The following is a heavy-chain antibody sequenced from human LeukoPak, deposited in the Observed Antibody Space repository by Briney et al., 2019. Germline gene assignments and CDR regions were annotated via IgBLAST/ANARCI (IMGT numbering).Heavy chain of an antibody. CDR2: IYHSGTT. J-gene: IGHJ5*02. CDR3: ARHRPGERRFDP. V-gene: IGHV4-4*02. Sequence: SETLSLTCAVSGDSISTTHWWTWVRQPPGKGLEWIGEIYHSGTTNYNPSLKSRVTISVDKSKNQFSLKLSSVTAADTAVYYCARHRPGERRFDPWGQGTLVTVSS. CDR1: GDSISTTHW. D-gene: IGHD3-16*01.